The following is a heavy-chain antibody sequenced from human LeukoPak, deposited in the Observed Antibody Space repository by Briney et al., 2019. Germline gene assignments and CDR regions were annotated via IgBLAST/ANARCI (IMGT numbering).Heavy chain of an antibody. CDR2: IYYSGST. CDR3: ARDREYSSSGLVWFDP. Sequence: SETLSLTCTASGGSVSGYYRSWIRQPPGKGLEWIGYIYYSGSTNYNPSLKSRVTISVDTSENQFSLKLTSVTAADTAVYYCARDREYSSSGLVWFDPWGHGILVTVSS. J-gene: IGHJ5*02. D-gene: IGHD6-6*01. CDR1: GGSVSGYY. V-gene: IGHV4-59*02.